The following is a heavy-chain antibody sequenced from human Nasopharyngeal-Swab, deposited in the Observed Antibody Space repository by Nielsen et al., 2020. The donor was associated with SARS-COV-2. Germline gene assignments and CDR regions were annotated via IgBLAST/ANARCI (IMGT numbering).Heavy chain of an antibody. Sequence: SETLSLTCTVSGGSISSGSYYWSWIRQPAGKGLEWIGRIYTSGSTNYNPSLKSRVTISVDTSKNQFSLKLSSVTAADTAVYYCATYPPLEWLSWVLWGQGTLVTVSS. CDR2: IYTSGST. V-gene: IGHV4-61*02. CDR1: GGSISSGSYY. D-gene: IGHD3-3*01. CDR3: ATYPPLEWLSWVL. J-gene: IGHJ4*02.